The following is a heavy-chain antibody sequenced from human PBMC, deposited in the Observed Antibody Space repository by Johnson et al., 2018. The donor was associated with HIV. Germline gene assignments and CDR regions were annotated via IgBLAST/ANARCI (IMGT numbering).Heavy chain of an antibody. V-gene: IGHV3-30*03. CDR1: GFSFSDYY. CDR3: ARDGQLGAFDS. D-gene: IGHD1-1*01. J-gene: IGHJ3*02. Sequence: VQVVESGGGVVQPGGSLRLSCAASGFSFSDYYMSWIRQAPGKGLEWVAAISFAGTNKYYVDSVKGRFTISRENSKNMLYLQMDSLRGEDTAVYYCARDGQLGAFDSWGQGTMVTVSS. CDR2: ISFAGTNK.